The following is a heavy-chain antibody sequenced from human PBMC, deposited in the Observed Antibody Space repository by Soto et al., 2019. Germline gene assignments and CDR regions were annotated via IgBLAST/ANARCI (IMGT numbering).Heavy chain of an antibody. J-gene: IGHJ3*02. CDR2: IYYSGST. Sequence: QLQLQESGPGLVKPSETLSLTCTVSGGSISSSSYYWGWIRQPPGTGLEWIGSIYYSGSTYYNPSLKSRVTISLDTYKDQSSLKLSFVTAADPAVYYCGRQRNYGRAFDIWGQGTMVTVSS. CDR3: GRQRNYGRAFDI. CDR1: GGSISSSSYY. V-gene: IGHV4-39*01. D-gene: IGHD3-10*01.